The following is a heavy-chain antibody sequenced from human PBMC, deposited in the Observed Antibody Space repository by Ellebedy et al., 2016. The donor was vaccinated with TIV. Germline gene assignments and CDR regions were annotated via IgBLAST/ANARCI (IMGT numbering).Heavy chain of an antibody. D-gene: IGHD3-10*01. V-gene: IGHV3-30*02. CDR1: GFTFTNYG. CDR3: AKRGGLDV. Sequence: PGGSLRLSCAASGFTFTNYGIHWVRQAPGKGLEWVAFIPHDGSNKYYADSVKGRFTISRDSSKNTVYLQVNSLRADDTAVYYCAKRGGLDVWGQGTTVTVSS. J-gene: IGHJ6*02. CDR2: IPHDGSNK.